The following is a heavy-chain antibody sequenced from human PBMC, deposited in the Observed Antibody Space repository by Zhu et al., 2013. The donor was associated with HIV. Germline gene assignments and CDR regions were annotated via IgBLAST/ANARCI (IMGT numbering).Heavy chain of an antibody. Sequence: QVQLVQSGAEVKKPGSSVKVSCKASGGTFSSYAISWVRQAPGQGLEWMGGIIPIFGTAKYAQKFQGRVTITADESTSTAYMELSSLRSEDTAVYYCARGRTIFGVVILDFDYWGQGNPGHRLL. J-gene: IGHJ4*02. CDR3: ARGRTIFGVVILDFDY. D-gene: IGHD3-3*01. CDR2: IIPIFGTA. CDR1: GGTFSSYA. V-gene: IGHV1-69*01.